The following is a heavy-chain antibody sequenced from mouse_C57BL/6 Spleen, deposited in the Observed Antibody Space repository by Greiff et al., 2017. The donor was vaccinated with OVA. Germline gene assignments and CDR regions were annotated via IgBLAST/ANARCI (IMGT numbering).Heavy chain of an antibody. CDR2: LYPGDGDT. Sequence: QVQLQQSGAELVKPGASVKISCKASGYAFSSYWMNWVKQRPGKGLEWIGQLYPGDGDTNYNGKFKGKATLTADKSSSTAYMQLSSLTSEDSAVYFCARSRAYGSSSRGYFDYWGQGTTLTVSS. D-gene: IGHD1-1*01. J-gene: IGHJ2*01. CDR1: GYAFSSYW. V-gene: IGHV1-80*01. CDR3: ARSRAYGSSSRGYFDY.